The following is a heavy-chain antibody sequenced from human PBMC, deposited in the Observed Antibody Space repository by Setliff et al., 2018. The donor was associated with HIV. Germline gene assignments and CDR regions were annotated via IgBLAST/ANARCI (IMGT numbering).Heavy chain of an antibody. CDR1: GGSMNSDSYS. Sequence: PSETLSLTCTVSGGSMNSDSYSWTWLRQPAGKGPELIGHIYVGGSVIYNPSLASRVTISMVPSKNQSSLDLSSVTAADTAKYYCARAKTIGVSAVFFDPWGQGRPVTVSS. J-gene: IGHJ5*02. CDR3: ARAKTIGVSAVFFDP. D-gene: IGHD3-3*01. CDR2: IYVGGSV. V-gene: IGHV4-61*09.